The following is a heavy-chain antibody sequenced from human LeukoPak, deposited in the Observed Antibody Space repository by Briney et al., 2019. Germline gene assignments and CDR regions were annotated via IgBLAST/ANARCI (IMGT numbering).Heavy chain of an antibody. CDR1: GFTFSSYP. D-gene: IGHD3-22*01. J-gene: IGHJ4*02. Sequence: GGSLRLSCAASGFTFSSYPMHWVRQAPGKGLEWVSTIYTGGNTYYAASVKGRFTISRDFSKNTVFLHMNSLRAEDTAMYYCARGDDSGYYDYFDYWGQGALVTVSS. CDR3: ARGDDSGYYDYFDY. V-gene: IGHV3-53*01. CDR2: IYTGGNT.